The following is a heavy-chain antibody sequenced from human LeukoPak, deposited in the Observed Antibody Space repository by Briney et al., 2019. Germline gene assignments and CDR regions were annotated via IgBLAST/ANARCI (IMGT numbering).Heavy chain of an antibody. D-gene: IGHD3-9*01. CDR2: INPSGGST. Sequence: ASVKVSCKVSGYTFTSYYMHWVRQAPGQGLEWMGIINPSGGSTSYAQKFQGRVTMTRDTSTSTVYMELSSLRSEDTAVYYCAKVPRYDIQIDYWGQGTLVTVSS. V-gene: IGHV1-46*01. CDR3: AKVPRYDIQIDY. J-gene: IGHJ4*02. CDR1: GYTFTSYY.